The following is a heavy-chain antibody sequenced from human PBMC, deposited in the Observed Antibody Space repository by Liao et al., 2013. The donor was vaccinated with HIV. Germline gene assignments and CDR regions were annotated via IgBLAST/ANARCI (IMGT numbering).Heavy chain of an antibody. D-gene: IGHD2-15*01. CDR2: IYHSGST. J-gene: IGHJ4*02. V-gene: IGHV4-34*01. CDR3: ARGGRRALLGGFPQRY. Sequence: QVQLQQWGAGLLKPSETLSLTCAVYGGSFSGYYWSWIRQPPGKGLEWIGEIYHSGSTNYRPSLKSRVTISVDTSKNQFSLKLSSVTAADTAVYYCARGGRRALLGGFPQRYWGQGTLVTVSS. CDR1: GGSFSGYY.